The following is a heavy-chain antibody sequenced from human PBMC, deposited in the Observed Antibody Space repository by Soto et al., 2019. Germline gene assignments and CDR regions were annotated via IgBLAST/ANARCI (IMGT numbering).Heavy chain of an antibody. D-gene: IGHD3-22*01. J-gene: IGHJ4*02. CDR3: ARDPSITMIVVVYAFDY. CDR1: GFTFRSYA. CDR2: ISYDGSNK. V-gene: IGHV3-30-3*01. Sequence: QVQLVESGGGVVQPGRSLRLSCAASGFTFRSYAMHWVRQAPGKGLEWVAVISYDGSNKYYADSVKGRFTISRDNSKNTLYLQMNSLRAEDTAVYYCARDPSITMIVVVYAFDYWGQGTLVTVSS.